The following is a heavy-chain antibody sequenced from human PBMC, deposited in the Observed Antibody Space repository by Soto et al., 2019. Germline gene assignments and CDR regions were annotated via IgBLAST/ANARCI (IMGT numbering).Heavy chain of an antibody. CDR2: IYYSGST. D-gene: IGHD2-2*01. CDR1: GGSISSSSYY. J-gene: IGHJ4*02. Sequence: QLQLQESGPGLVKPSETLSLTCTVSGGSISSSSYYWGWIRQPPGKGLEWIGSIYYSGSTYYNPSLKSRVTISVDTSKNQFSLKLSSVTAADTAVYYCARLHDYCSSTSCYPLFDYWGQGTLVTVSS. CDR3: ARLHDYCSSTSCYPLFDY. V-gene: IGHV4-39*01.